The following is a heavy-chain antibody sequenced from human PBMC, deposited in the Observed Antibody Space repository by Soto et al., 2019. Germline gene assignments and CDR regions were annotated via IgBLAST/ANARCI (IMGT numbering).Heavy chain of an antibody. CDR3: EKGDRGIAAAGNLEDFKH. CDR2: ISGSGGST. Sequence: GGSLRLSCAASGFTFSSYAMSWVRQAPGKGLEWVSAISGSGGSTYYADSVKGRFTISRDNSKNTLYLQMNSLRAEDTAVYYCEKGDRGIAAAGNLEDFKHWGQGTLVTVSS. J-gene: IGHJ1*01. V-gene: IGHV3-23*01. CDR1: GFTFSSYA. D-gene: IGHD6-13*01.